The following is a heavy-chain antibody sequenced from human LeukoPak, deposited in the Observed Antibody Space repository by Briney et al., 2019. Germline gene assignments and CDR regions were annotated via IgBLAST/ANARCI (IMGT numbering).Heavy chain of an antibody. D-gene: IGHD3-9*01. V-gene: IGHV1-46*01. CDR2: LNPTYDIP. CDR3: AKDPRNILTGDYDDFDI. Sequence: ASVKVSCKASGYTFTTYDIHWVRQAPGQGLEWMGILNPTYDIPIYAQKFEGRVTMTRDMSTSTVYMELSSLTSDDTAVYFCAKDPRNILTGDYDDFDIWGQGTMVIVSS. J-gene: IGHJ3*02. CDR1: GYTFTTYD.